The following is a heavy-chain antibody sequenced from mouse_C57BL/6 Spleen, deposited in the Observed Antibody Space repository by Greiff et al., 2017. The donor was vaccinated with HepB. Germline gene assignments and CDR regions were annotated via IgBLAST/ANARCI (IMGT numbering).Heavy chain of an antibody. D-gene: IGHD3-1*01. Sequence: QVQLQQSGAELVRPGASVKLSCKASGYTFTDHYINWVKQRPGQGLEWIARIYPGSGNTYYNEKFKGKATLTAEKSSSTAYMQLSSLTSEDSAVYFCARSGGNYVDYWGQGTTLTVSS. CDR2: IYPGSGNT. J-gene: IGHJ2*01. CDR1: GYTFTDHY. CDR3: ARSGGNYVDY. V-gene: IGHV1-76*01.